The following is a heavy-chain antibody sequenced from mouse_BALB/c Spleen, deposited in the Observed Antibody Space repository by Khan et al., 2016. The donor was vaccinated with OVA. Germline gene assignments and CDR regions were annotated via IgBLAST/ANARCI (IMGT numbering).Heavy chain of an antibody. Sequence: EVQLQQSGPELVKPGASMRISCKASGYSFTGYTMNWVKQSHEKNLEWIGLINPYNGVTRYNRKFKDKATLIVDKSSSTAYMELLSLTSEDSAVYYCARDYRYYFDCWGQGTTLAVSS. CDR1: GYSFTGYT. CDR2: INPYNGVT. V-gene: IGHV1-18*01. D-gene: IGHD2-12*01. CDR3: ARDYRYYFDC. J-gene: IGHJ2*01.